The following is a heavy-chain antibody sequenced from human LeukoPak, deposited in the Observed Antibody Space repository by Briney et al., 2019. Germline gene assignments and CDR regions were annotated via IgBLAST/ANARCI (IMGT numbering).Heavy chain of an antibody. Sequence: GGSLRFSCAASGLTFSSYSMNWVRQAPGKGLEWVSSISSSSYIYYADSVKGRFTISRDNAKNSLYLQMNSLRAEDTAVYYSASPATGYSSGWYDVGCWGQGTLVTVSS. J-gene: IGHJ4*02. CDR3: ASPATGYSSGWYDVGC. CDR2: ISSSSYI. V-gene: IGHV3-21*01. D-gene: IGHD6-19*01. CDR1: GLTFSSYS.